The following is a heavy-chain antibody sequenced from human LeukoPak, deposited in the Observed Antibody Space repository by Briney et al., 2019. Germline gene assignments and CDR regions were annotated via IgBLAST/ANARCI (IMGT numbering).Heavy chain of an antibody. CDR1: GYTFTGYY. D-gene: IGHD1-26*01. CDR2: INPNSGGT. Sequence: ASVKVSCKVSGYTFTGYYMHWVRQAPGQGLEWMGWINPNSGGTNYAQKFQGRVTMTRDTSISTAYMELSRLRSDDTAVYYCAREGGSYSGAFDIWGQGTMVTVSS. CDR3: AREGGSYSGAFDI. J-gene: IGHJ3*02. V-gene: IGHV1-2*02.